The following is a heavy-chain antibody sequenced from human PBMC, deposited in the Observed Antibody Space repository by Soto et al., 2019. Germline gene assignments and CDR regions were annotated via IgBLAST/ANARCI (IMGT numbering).Heavy chain of an antibody. CDR2: TYYRSKWYN. V-gene: IGHV6-1*01. D-gene: IGHD2-21*01. CDR1: GERVSSDTAA. CDR3: ARDGVYCGGDCYRP. Sequence: QVQLQQSGPGLVKPSQTLSLTCAISGERVSSDTAAWNWIRQSPSRGLEWLGRTYYRSKWYNDYAVSVKSRITINPDTSKNQVSLQLNSVTPEDTAVYYCARDGVYCGGDCYRPWGQGTLVTVSS. J-gene: IGHJ5*02.